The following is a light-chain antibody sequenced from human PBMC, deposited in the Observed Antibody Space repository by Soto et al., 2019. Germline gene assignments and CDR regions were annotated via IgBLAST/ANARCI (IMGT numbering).Light chain of an antibody. CDR1: QSVSNRY. Sequence: EIVLTQSPGTLSVSPGERANLSCRASQSVSNRYLAWYQRKSGQAPRLLIYGASSRATGIPDRFRGSGSGTDFTLTIAGLEPEDFAVYYCQQYATSPFTFGPGTKVDV. V-gene: IGKV3-20*01. CDR3: QQYATSPFT. CDR2: GAS. J-gene: IGKJ3*01.